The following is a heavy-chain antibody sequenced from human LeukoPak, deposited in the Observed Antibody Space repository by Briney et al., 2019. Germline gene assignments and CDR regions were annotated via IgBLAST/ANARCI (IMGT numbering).Heavy chain of an antibody. CDR3: ARTLGVGASDY. J-gene: IGHJ4*02. D-gene: IGHD1-26*01. CDR2: IIPIFGIA. CDR1: GGTFSSYA. Sequence: SSVKVSCKASGGTFSSYAISWVRQAPGQGLEWMGRIIPIFGIANYAQKFQGSVTITADKSTSTAYMELSSLRSEDTAVYYCARTLGVGASDYWGQGTLVTVSS. V-gene: IGHV1-69*04.